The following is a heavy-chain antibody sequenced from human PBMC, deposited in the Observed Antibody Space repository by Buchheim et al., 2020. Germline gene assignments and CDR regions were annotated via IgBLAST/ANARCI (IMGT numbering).Heavy chain of an antibody. Sequence: QVQLVESGGGVVQPGTSLRLSCAASGFSFSTYGIQWVRQAPGKGLEWVALITSDGSNKYYLDSVKGRFAISRDNSKNTVYLHMNRLRADDSGVYYCAKGGDYDSWGQGTL. CDR3: AKGGDYDS. CDR1: GFSFSTYG. D-gene: IGHD2-15*01. V-gene: IGHV3-30*18. J-gene: IGHJ4*02. CDR2: ITSDGSNK.